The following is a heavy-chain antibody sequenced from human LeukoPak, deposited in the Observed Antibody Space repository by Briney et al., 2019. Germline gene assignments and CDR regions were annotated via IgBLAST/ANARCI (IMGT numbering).Heavy chain of an antibody. CDR3: ARGLNIVVVVAATGWFDP. Sequence: GGSLRLSCAASGFTFSSYSMNWVRQAPGKGLEWVSSISSSSSYIYYADSVKGRFTISRDNSKNTLYLQMNSLRAEDTAVYYCARGLNIVVVVAATGWFDPWGQGTLVTVSS. V-gene: IGHV3-21*01. D-gene: IGHD2-15*01. J-gene: IGHJ5*02. CDR2: ISSSSSYI. CDR1: GFTFSSYS.